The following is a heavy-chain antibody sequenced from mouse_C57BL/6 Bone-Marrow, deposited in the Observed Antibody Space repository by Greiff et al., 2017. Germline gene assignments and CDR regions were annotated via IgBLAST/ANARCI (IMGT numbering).Heavy chain of an antibody. CDR1: GFSLTSYA. D-gene: IGHD2-3*01. Sequence: VKLVESGPGLVAPSQSLSITCTVSGFSLTSYAISWVRQPPGKGLEWLGVIWTGGGSNYNSALKSRLSISKDNSKSQVHLKMNSLQDDDTDRYYCARNDGYYGFAYWGQGTLVTVSA. CDR2: IWTGGGS. J-gene: IGHJ3*01. V-gene: IGHV2-9-1*01. CDR3: ARNDGYYGFAY.